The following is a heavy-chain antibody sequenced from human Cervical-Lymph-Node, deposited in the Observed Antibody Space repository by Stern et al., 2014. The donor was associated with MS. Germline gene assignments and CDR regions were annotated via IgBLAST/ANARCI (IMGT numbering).Heavy chain of an antibody. D-gene: IGHD3-9*01. CDR3: ASRTLTFPYYFDS. CDR1: GGSILRTDW. CDR2: VYHSGYA. J-gene: IGHJ4*02. V-gene: IGHV4-4*02. Sequence: QVQLQESGPGLVKPSGTLSLTCAVSGGSILRTDWWSWVRQPPGKGLEWIGEVYHSGYANYSPSLKSRVPISVDKAQNQFSLNLTSVTAADTALYYCASRTLTFPYYFDSWGQGTLVTVSS.